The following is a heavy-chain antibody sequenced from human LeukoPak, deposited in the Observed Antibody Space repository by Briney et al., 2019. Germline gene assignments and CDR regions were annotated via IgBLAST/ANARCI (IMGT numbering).Heavy chain of an antibody. CDR1: GYTFTGYY. Sequence: ASVKVSCKASGYTFTGYYMHWVRQAPGQGLEWMGWINPNSGGTNYAQKFQGRVTMTRDTSISTAYMELSRLRSDDTAVYYCASRARYCSSTSCYPISYYYMDVWGKGTTVTVSS. D-gene: IGHD2-2*01. V-gene: IGHV1-2*02. J-gene: IGHJ6*03. CDR2: INPNSGGT. CDR3: ASRARYCSSTSCYPISYYYMDV.